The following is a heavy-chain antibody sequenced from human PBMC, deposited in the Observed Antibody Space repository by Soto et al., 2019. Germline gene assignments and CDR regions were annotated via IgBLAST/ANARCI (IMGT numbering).Heavy chain of an antibody. CDR2: ISYDGSNK. V-gene: IGHV3-30*18. D-gene: IGHD3-10*01. J-gene: IGHJ4*02. Sequence: GGSLRLSCAASGFTFSSYGMHWVRQAPGKGLEWVAVISYDGSNKYYADSVKGRFTISRDNSKNTLYLQMNSLRAEDTAVYYCAKSFGDLTNTVDYWGQGTLVTVSS. CDR3: AKSFGDLTNTVDY. CDR1: GFTFSSYG.